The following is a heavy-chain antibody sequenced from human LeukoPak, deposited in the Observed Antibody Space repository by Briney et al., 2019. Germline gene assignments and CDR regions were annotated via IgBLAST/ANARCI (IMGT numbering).Heavy chain of an antibody. D-gene: IGHD3-10*01. Sequence: GESLKISCAASGFTFSSYAMSWVRQAPGKGLEWVSAISGSGGSTYYADSVKGRFTISRDNSKNTLYLQMNSLRAEDTAVYYCAKAYYGSGSYYNNWFDPWGQGTLVTVSS. V-gene: IGHV3-23*01. CDR3: AKAYYGSGSYYNNWFDP. J-gene: IGHJ5*02. CDR2: ISGSGGST. CDR1: GFTFSSYA.